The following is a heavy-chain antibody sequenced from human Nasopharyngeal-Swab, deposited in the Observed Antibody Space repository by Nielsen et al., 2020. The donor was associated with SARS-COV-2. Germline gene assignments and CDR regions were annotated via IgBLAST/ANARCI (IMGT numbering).Heavy chain of an antibody. J-gene: IGHJ4*02. CDR2: SHYSGST. D-gene: IGHD2-2*01. Sequence: SETLSLTCTVSGSSISSVGYYWSWIRQHPGKGLEWIGSSHYSGSTYYNPSLKSRVTISVDTSKNQFSLELSSVTAADTAVYYCARIYCSTTSCSNFAYWGQGTLVTVSS. CDR3: ARIYCSTTSCSNFAY. V-gene: IGHV4-31*03. CDR1: GSSISSVGYY.